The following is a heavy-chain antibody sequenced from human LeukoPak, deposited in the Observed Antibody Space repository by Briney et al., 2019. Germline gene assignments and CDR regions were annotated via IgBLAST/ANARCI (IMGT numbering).Heavy chain of an antibody. CDR3: ARHVSGIYGSRGDFDY. CDR2: FYYSGGT. CDR1: GGSISRYY. V-gene: IGHV4-59*08. D-gene: IGHD3-10*01. Sequence: SETLSLTCSVSGGSISRYYWSWIRQPPGKGLEWIGDFYYSGGTNYNPSLKSRVTISADTSKNQISLKVRSVTAADTAVYYCARHVSGIYGSRGDFDYWGQGPLVTVSS. J-gene: IGHJ4*02.